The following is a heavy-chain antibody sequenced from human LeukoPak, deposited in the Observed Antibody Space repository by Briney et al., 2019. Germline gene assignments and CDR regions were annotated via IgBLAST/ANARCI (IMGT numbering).Heavy chain of an antibody. D-gene: IGHD3-22*01. J-gene: IGHJ4*02. V-gene: IGHV1-18*01. CDR1: GYAFTNYG. CDR2: ISAYNTNT. Sequence: ASVKVSCKASGYAFTNYGITWVRQAPGQGLEWMGWISAYNTNTNYARKLQGRVTMTTDTSTSTAYMELRSLRSDDTAVYYCARVVLDHYYDSSGYLGTLDYWGQGTLVTVSS. CDR3: ARVVLDHYYDSSGYLGTLDY.